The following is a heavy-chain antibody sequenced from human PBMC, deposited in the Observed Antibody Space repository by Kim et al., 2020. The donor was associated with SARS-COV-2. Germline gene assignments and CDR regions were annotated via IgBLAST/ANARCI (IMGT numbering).Heavy chain of an antibody. CDR3: ARDRWGAIDY. CDR2: ST. V-gene: IGHV3-74*01. D-gene: IGHD3-16*01. Sequence: STIYADSVKGRFTISRDNAKNTLYLQMNSLRAEDTAVYYCARDRWGAIDYWGQGTLVTVSS. J-gene: IGHJ4*02.